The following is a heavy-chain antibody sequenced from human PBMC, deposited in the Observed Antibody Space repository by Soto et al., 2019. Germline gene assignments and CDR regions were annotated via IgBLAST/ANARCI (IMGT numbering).Heavy chain of an antibody. D-gene: IGHD6-13*01. CDR3: AKAGAAAGTFWFDP. Sequence: GGSLRLSCASSGFTFSSYAMSLVRQAPGKGLEWVSAISGSGGSTYYADSVKGRFTISRDNSKNTLYLQMNSLRAEDTAVYYCAKAGAAAGTFWFDPWGQRTLVTVSS. CDR1: GFTFSSYA. J-gene: IGHJ5*02. V-gene: IGHV3-23*01. CDR2: ISGSGGST.